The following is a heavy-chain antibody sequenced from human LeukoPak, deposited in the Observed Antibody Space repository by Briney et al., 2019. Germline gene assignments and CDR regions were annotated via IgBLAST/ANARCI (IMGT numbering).Heavy chain of an antibody. CDR3: ARDSNPSIFIQLWPFDY. J-gene: IGHJ4*02. V-gene: IGHV3-33*01. Sequence: SGGSLRLSWAASGFTFGSYGMHWVRQAPGKGLEWVAVIWYDGSNKYYADSVKGRFTISRDNSKNTLYLQMNSPRAEDTAVYYCARDSNPSIFIQLWPFDYWGQGTLVTVSS. CDR2: IWYDGSNK. D-gene: IGHD5-18*01. CDR1: GFTFGSYG.